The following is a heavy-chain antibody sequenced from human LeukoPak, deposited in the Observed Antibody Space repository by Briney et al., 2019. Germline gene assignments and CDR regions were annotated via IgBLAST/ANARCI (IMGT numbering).Heavy chain of an antibody. V-gene: IGHV3-7*01. J-gene: IGHJ6*04. CDR1: GFTFSSYR. Sequence: GGSLRLSCAASGFTFSSYRMSWVRQAPGKGLEWVANIKQDGSEKYYVDSVKGRFTISRDNAKNSLYLQMNSLRAEDTAVYYCARDRAITIFRMDVWGKGTTVTVSS. CDR2: IKQDGSEK. D-gene: IGHD3-9*01. CDR3: ARDRAITIFRMDV.